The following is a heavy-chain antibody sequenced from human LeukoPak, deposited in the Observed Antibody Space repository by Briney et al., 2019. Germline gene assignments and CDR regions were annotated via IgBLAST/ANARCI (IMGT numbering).Heavy chain of an antibody. J-gene: IGHJ4*02. V-gene: IGHV3-23*01. CDR1: RFTFSSYA. CDR3: AKDSELIAAAGHFDY. CDR2: ISGSGGST. Sequence: KSGGSLRLSCAASRFTFSSYAMSWVRQAPGKGLEWVSAISGSGGSTYYADSVKGRFTISRDNSKNTLYPQMNSLRAEASAVYFCAKDSELIAAAGHFDYWGQGTLVTVSS. D-gene: IGHD6-13*01.